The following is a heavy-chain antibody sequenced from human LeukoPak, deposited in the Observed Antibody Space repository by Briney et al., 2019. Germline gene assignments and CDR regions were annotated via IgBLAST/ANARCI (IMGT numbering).Heavy chain of an antibody. D-gene: IGHD2-15*01. CDR3: ARDHCSGGSCYSMDV. J-gene: IGHJ6*02. CDR2: IYSGGST. V-gene: IGHV3-66*01. CDR1: GFTVSSNY. Sequence: PGGSLTLSCAASGFTVSSNYMSWVRQAPGKGLEWVSVIYSGGSTYYADSVKGRFTISRDNSKNTLYLQMSSLRAEVTAVYYCARDHCSGGSCYSMDVWGQGTTVTVSS.